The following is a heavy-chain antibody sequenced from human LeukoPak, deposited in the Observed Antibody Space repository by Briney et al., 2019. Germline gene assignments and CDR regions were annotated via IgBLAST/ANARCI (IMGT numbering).Heavy chain of an antibody. V-gene: IGHV1-24*01. D-gene: IGHD3-22*01. Sequence: GASVKVSCKVSGYTLTELSMHWVRQAPGKGLEWMGGFDPEDGETIYAQKFQGRVTMTEDTSTDTAYMELSSLGSEDTAVYYCATMWAYYDSSGKKFDYWGQGTLVTVSS. J-gene: IGHJ4*02. CDR3: ATMWAYYDSSGKKFDY. CDR2: FDPEDGET. CDR1: GYTLTELS.